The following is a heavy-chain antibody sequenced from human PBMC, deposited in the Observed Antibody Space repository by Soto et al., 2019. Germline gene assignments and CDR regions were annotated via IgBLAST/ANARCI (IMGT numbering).Heavy chain of an antibody. CDR1: GGTVASSHW. J-gene: IGHJ5*02. V-gene: IGHV4-4*01. D-gene: IGHD2-21*02. CDR3: AREIVTAGGNNYFDP. Sequence: LSLTCGVSGGTVASSHWWGWVRQSPGRGLEWIGNVYHTGDTNFNPSLQSRVTFSVDKSNNQFSLRLTSVTAADTAVYFCAREIVTAGGNNYFDPWGPGTLVTVSS. CDR2: VYHTGDT.